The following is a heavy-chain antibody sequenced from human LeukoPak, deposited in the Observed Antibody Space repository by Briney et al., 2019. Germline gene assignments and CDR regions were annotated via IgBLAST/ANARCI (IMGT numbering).Heavy chain of an antibody. CDR2: IYYSGST. CDR1: GGPISNYY. V-gene: IGHV4-59*01. D-gene: IGHD1-14*01. J-gene: IGHJ4*02. CDR3: ARNPRGGTKTYFDY. Sequence: SETLSLTCTVSGGPISNYYWSWIQQPPGKGLEWIGYIYYSGSTNYNPSLKSRVTISVDTSKNQFSLRLSSVTAADTAVYYCARNPRGGTKTYFDYWGQGTLVTVSP.